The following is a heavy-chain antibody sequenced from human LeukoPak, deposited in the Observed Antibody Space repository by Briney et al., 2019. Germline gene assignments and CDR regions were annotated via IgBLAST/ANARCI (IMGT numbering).Heavy chain of an antibody. J-gene: IGHJ6*02. CDR3: ARALYYYGSGSYYTSPNYYGMDV. V-gene: IGHV1-18*01. Sequence: ASVKASCKASGYTFTSYGISWVRQAPGQGLEWMGWISAYNGNTNYAQKLQGRVTMTTDTSTSTAYMELRSLRSDDTAVYYCARALYYYGSGSYYTSPNYYGMDVWGQGTTVTVSS. CDR1: GYTFTSYG. CDR2: ISAYNGNT. D-gene: IGHD3-10*01.